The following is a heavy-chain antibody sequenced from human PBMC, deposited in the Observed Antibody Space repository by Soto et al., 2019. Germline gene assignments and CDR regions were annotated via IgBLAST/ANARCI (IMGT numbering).Heavy chain of an antibody. CDR1: GFTFSSYA. V-gene: IGHV3-23*01. D-gene: IGHD2-15*01. J-gene: IGHJ6*02. Sequence: VPLLESGGGLVQPGGSLRLSCAASGFTFSSYAMSWVRQAPGKGLEWVSAISGSGGSTYYADSVKGRFTISRDNSKNTLYLQMNSLRAEDTAVYYCAKGGYGGNYGMDVWGQGTTVTVSS. CDR2: ISGSGGST. CDR3: AKGGYGGNYGMDV.